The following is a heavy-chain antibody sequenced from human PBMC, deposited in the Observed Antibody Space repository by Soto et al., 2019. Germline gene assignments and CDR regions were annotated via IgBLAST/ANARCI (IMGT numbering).Heavy chain of an antibody. J-gene: IGHJ4*02. V-gene: IGHV1-46*01. Sequence: QVQLVQSGAEVKKPGASVKVSCKASGYTFTSYYMHWVRQAPGQGLEWMGIINPSGGSTSYAQKFQGRVTMTRDTSTSTVYMELSSLRSEDTAVYYCARVGLQRVTRGWGFDYWGQGTLVTVSS. CDR1: GYTFTSYY. CDR3: ARVGLQRVTRGWGFDY. CDR2: INPSGGST. D-gene: IGHD1-1*01.